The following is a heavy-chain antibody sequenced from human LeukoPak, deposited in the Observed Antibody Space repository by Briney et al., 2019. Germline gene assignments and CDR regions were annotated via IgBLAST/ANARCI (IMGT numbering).Heavy chain of an antibody. CDR2: IHYSGST. CDR3: ARLVWLGESPGSWFDS. D-gene: IGHD3-10*01. J-gene: IGHJ5*01. Sequence: SETLSLTCSVSGGSITSHFWSWIWQPPGKGLEWIGYIHYSGSTNYNPSLKSRVTISPDTSKNQLFLKLNSVTAADTAVYYCARLVWLGESPGSWFDSWGQGTLVTVSS. V-gene: IGHV4-59*11. CDR1: GGSITSHF.